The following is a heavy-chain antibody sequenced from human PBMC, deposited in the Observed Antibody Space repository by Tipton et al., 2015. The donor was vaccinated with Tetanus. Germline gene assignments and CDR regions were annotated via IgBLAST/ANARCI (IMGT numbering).Heavy chain of an antibody. D-gene: IGHD3-22*01. Sequence: TLSLTCAVYGGSFSGYYWSWIRQPPGKGLEWIGYIYYSGSTYYNPSLKSRVTISVDTSKNQFSLKLSSVTAADTAVYYCARARWYDSSGYYPDYWGQGTLVTVSS. CDR3: ARARWYDSSGYYPDY. CDR1: GGSFSGYY. J-gene: IGHJ4*02. CDR2: IYYSGST. V-gene: IGHV4-30-4*08.